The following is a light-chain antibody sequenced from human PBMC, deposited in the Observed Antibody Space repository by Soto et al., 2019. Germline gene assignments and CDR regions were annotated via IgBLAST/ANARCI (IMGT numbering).Light chain of an antibody. J-gene: IGLJ3*02. CDR2: EVS. CDR1: SSDVGNYKY. CDR3: SSYAGRNNWV. V-gene: IGLV2-8*01. Sequence: QSALTQSPSASGSPGQSVTISCTGTSSDVGNYKYVSWYQQHPGKAPKLMIYEVSKRPSGVPDRFSGSKSGNTASLTVSGLQAEDEADYYCSSYAGRNNWVFGGGTKLT.